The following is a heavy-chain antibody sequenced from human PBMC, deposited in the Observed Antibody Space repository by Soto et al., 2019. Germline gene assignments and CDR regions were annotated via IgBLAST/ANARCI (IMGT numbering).Heavy chain of an antibody. CDR2: ISGSGGST. CDR3: AKGPGTLLWFGKEAFDI. J-gene: IGHJ3*02. V-gene: IGHV3-23*01. CDR1: GFTFSSYA. Sequence: PGGSLRLSCAASGFTFSSYAMSWVRQAPGKGLEWVSAISGSGGSTYYADSVKGRFTISRDNSKNTLYLQMNSLRAEDTAVYYCAKGPGTLLWFGKEAFDIWGQGKMVTVS. D-gene: IGHD3-10*01.